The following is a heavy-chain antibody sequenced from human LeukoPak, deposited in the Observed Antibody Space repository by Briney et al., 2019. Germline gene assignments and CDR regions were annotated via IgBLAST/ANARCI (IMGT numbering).Heavy chain of an antibody. Sequence: PGRSLRLSCAAPGFTFSSYGMHWVRQAPGKGLEWVAVISYDGSNKYYADSVKGRFTISRDNSKNTLYLQMNSLRAEDTAVYYCAKGGGYYYDSSGYYYNTYYFDYWGQGTLVTVSS. CDR2: ISYDGSNK. CDR3: AKGGGYYYDSSGYYYNTYYFDY. D-gene: IGHD3-22*01. V-gene: IGHV3-30*18. CDR1: GFTFSSYG. J-gene: IGHJ4*02.